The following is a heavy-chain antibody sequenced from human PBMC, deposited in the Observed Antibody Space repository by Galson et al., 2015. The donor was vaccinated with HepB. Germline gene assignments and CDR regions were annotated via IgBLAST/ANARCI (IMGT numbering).Heavy chain of an antibody. CDR3: ARGGVVGYSSGALYY. Sequence: SVKVSCKASGYTFTSYYMHWVRQAPGQGLEWMGIINPSGGSTSYAQKLQGRVTMTRDTSTSTVYMELSSLRSEDTAVYYCARGGVVGYSSGALYYWGQGTLVTVSS. J-gene: IGHJ4*02. CDR1: GYTFTSYY. D-gene: IGHD6-19*01. CDR2: INPSGGST. V-gene: IGHV1-46*04.